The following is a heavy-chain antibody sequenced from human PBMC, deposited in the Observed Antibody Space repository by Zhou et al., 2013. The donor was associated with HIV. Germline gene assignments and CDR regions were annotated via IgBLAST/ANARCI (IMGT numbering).Heavy chain of an antibody. Sequence: QVQLQQWGAGLLKPSETLSLTCAVYGGPLSGYYWSWIRQPPGKGLEWIGEINHSGSTNYNPSLKSRVTISKDTSKNQFSLNLSSVTAADTAVFYCARDWGTDYMDVWGKGPRSPSP. CDR2: INHSGST. CDR3: ARDWGTDYMDV. D-gene: IGHD7-27*01. CDR1: GGPLSGYY. J-gene: IGHJ6*03. V-gene: IGHV4-34*01.